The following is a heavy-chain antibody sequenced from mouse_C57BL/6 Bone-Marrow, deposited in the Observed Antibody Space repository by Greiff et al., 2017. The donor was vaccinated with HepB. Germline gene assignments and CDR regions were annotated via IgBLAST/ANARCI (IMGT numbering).Heavy chain of an antibody. CDR3: ARSRYDYPFAY. Sequence: VKLMESGPELVKPGASVKISCKASGYAFSSSWMNWVKQRPGKGLEWIGRIYPGDGDTNYNGKFKGKATLTADKSSSTAYMQLSSLTSEDSAVYFCARSRYDYPFAYWGQGTLVTVSA. CDR1: GYAFSSSW. V-gene: IGHV1-82*01. J-gene: IGHJ3*01. CDR2: IYPGDGDT. D-gene: IGHD2-4*01.